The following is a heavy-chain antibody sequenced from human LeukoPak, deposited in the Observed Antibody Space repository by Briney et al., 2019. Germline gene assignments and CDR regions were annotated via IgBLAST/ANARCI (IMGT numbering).Heavy chain of an antibody. CDR2: ISSSSSYI. Sequence: PGGSLRLSCAASGFTFSSYAMSWVRQAPGKGLEWVSSISSSSSYIYYADSVKGRFTISRDNAKNSLYLQMNSLRAEDTAVYYCAKDGVAVAGTEYYYYYYGMDVWGQGTTVTVSS. D-gene: IGHD6-19*01. J-gene: IGHJ6*02. CDR3: AKDGVAVAGTEYYYYYYGMDV. CDR1: GFTFSSYA. V-gene: IGHV3-21*01.